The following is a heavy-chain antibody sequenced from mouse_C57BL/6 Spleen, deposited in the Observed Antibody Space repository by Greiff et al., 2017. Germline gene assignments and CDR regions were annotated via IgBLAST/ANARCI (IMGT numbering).Heavy chain of an antibody. CDR3: ARAYYDGSSQFSWFAY. J-gene: IGHJ3*01. V-gene: IGHV1-55*01. CDR1: GYTFTSYW. Sequence: VQLQQPGAELVKPGASVKMSCKASGYTFTSYWITWVKQRPGQGLEWIGDIYPGSGSTNYNEKFKSKATLTVDTSSRTAYMQLSSLTSEDSAVYYCARAYYDGSSQFSWFAYWGQGTLVTVSA. D-gene: IGHD1-1*01. CDR2: IYPGSGST.